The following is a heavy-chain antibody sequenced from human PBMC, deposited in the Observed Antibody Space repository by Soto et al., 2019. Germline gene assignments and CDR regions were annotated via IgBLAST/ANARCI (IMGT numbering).Heavy chain of an antibody. CDR2: INHSGST. J-gene: IGHJ6*02. Sequence: SETLSLTCAVYGGSFSGYYWSWIRQPPGKGLEWIGEINHSGSTNYNPSLKSRVTISVDTSKNQFSLKLSSVTAADTAVYYCARGHRGNWNALCDYYYGMDVWGQGTTVTVSS. CDR1: GGSFSGYY. CDR3: ARGHRGNWNALCDYYYGMDV. V-gene: IGHV4-34*01. D-gene: IGHD1-1*01.